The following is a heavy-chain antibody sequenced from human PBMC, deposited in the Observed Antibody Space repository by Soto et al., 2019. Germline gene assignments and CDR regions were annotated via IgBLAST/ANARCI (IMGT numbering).Heavy chain of an antibody. CDR2: MQPSTGRT. D-gene: IGHD1-26*01. Sequence: QVQLVQSGAEVREPGASVNVSCKASGYSFTSLYINWVRQTAGQGLEWMGWMQPSTGRTGYAQKFQGRVTMTRDTSINTAYMELTTLTSDDTAFYYCARGVSAGVDYWGQGTLVTVSS. CDR3: ARGVSAGVDY. J-gene: IGHJ4*02. CDR1: GYSFTSLY. V-gene: IGHV1-8*01.